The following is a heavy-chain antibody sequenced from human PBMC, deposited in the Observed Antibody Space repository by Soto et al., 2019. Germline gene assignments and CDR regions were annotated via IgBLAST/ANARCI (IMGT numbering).Heavy chain of an antibody. CDR3: TRNANEIEKNYFDY. CDR2: VGSKPYGETT. Sequence: GGSLRLSCTASGFTFGDYAVSWVRQAPGKGLEWVASVGSKPYGETTEYAASVKGRFSLSRDDSKNIAYLQMNSLKTEDTAVYYCTRNANEIEKNYFDYCGQAAMVTVSS. J-gene: IGHJ4*02. CDR1: GFTFGDYA. D-gene: IGHD2-2*01. V-gene: IGHV3-49*04.